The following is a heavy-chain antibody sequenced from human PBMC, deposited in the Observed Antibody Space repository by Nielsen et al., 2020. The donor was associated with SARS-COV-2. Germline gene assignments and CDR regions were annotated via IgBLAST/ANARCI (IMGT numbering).Heavy chain of an antibody. CDR1: GFTFGTYW. CDR2: IRQDGNQR. Sequence: GGSLRLSCAASGFTFGTYWMSWARQAPGKGLEWVATIRQDGNQRHYVDSVKGRFTISRDNANNVLYLQMNSLRAEDTAVYYCARDYYDTSGYLRNYFDHWGQGTLVTVSS. J-gene: IGHJ4*02. V-gene: IGHV3-7*05. CDR3: ARDYYDTSGYLRNYFDH. D-gene: IGHD3-22*01.